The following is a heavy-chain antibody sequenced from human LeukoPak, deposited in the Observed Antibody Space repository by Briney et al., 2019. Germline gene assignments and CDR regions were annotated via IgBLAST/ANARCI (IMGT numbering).Heavy chain of an antibody. Sequence: GASVKVSCKTSGYPFTGYHLHWMRQAPGQGLEWMGWINPNSGGTKYAQKFQGRVTMTRDTSINTAYMEVRRLTSDDTAVYYCARERGTLAVAGDAVDIWGQGTMVTVSS. CDR1: GYPFTGYH. V-gene: IGHV1-2*02. J-gene: IGHJ3*02. CDR3: ARERGTLAVAGDAVDI. D-gene: IGHD6-19*01. CDR2: INPNSGGT.